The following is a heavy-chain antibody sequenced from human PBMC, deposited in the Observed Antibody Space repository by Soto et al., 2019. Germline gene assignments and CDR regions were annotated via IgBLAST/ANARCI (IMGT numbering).Heavy chain of an antibody. V-gene: IGHV1-69*13. CDR3: ASIAPDSSGYYAHIYFDY. J-gene: IGHJ4*02. D-gene: IGHD3-22*01. CDR2: IIPIFGTA. CDR1: GGTFSSYA. Sequence: GASVKVSCKASGGTFSSYAISWVRQAPGQGLEWMGGIIPIFGTANYAQKFQGRVTITADESTSTAYMELSSLRSEDTAVYYCASIAPDSSGYYAHIYFDYWGQGTLVTVSS.